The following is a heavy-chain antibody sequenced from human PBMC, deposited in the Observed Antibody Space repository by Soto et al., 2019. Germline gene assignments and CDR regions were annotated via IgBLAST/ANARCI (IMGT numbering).Heavy chain of an antibody. CDR1: GFTFSSYG. CDR2: ISYDGSNK. CDR3: AKAHGWGGNYYYYGMDV. J-gene: IGHJ6*02. V-gene: IGHV3-30*18. D-gene: IGHD2-15*01. Sequence: HPGGSLRLSCAASGFTFSSYGMHWVRQAPGKWLEWVAVISYDGSNKYYADSVKGRFTISRDNSKNTLYLQMNSLRAEDTAVYYCAKAHGWGGNYYYYGMDVWGQGXTVTVYS.